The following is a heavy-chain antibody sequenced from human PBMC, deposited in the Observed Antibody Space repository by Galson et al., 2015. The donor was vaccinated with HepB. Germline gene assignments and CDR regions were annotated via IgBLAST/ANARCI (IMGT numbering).Heavy chain of an antibody. CDR2: ISGSSGTT. CDR3: AKDRGSYECYFDF. Sequence: SLRLSCAASGFSFSNYAMSWVRQAPGKGLEWVSVISGSSGTTYYADSVKGRFTISRDNSKNTLYLQMNSLRAEDTAIYYCAKDRGSYECYFDFWGQGTLVTVSS. V-gene: IGHV3-23*01. CDR1: GFSFSNYA. D-gene: IGHD3-16*01. J-gene: IGHJ4*02.